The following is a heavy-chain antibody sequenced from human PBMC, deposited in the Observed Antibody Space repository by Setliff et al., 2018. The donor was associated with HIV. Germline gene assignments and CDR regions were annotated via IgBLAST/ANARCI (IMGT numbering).Heavy chain of an antibody. J-gene: IGHJ4*02. Sequence: ASVKVSCKPSAHPRYYYMHWVRQVPGIGLQWMGVINPSGGLTDYPQKFQGRVTMTTDTSTNTIYMRLSSLTSEDTALYYCATGHYGSDSYYSIDHWGQGTPVTVSS. D-gene: IGHD3-10*01. V-gene: IGHV1-46*01. CDR2: INPSGGLT. CDR1: AHPRYYY. CDR3: ATGHYGSDSYYSIDH.